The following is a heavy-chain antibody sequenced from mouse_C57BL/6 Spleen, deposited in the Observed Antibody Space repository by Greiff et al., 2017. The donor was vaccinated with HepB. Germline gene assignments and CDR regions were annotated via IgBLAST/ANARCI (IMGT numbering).Heavy chain of an antibody. J-gene: IGHJ4*01. Sequence: QVQLQQPGAELVKPGASVKMSCKASGYTFTSYWITWVKQRPGKGLEWMGDIYPGSGSTNYNEKFKSKATLTVDKSSNTAYMQLRSLTSEDSAVYYCARLNDGSFAMDYWGQGTSVTVSS. V-gene: IGHV1-55*01. CDR2: IYPGSGST. CDR1: GYTFTSYW. D-gene: IGHD1-1*01. CDR3: ARLNDGSFAMDY.